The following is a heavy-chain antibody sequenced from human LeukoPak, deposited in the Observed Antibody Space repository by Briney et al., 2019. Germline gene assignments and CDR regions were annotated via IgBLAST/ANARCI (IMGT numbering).Heavy chain of an antibody. D-gene: IGHD2-21*02. Sequence: SETLSLTCAVYGGSFSGYYWSWIRQPPGKGLEWIGEINHSGSTNYNPSLKSRVTISVDTSKNQFSLKPSSVTAADTAVYYCARSRVVVTAYFDYWGQGTLVTVSS. CDR2: INHSGST. CDR1: GGSFSGYY. CDR3: ARSRVVVTAYFDY. V-gene: IGHV4-34*01. J-gene: IGHJ4*02.